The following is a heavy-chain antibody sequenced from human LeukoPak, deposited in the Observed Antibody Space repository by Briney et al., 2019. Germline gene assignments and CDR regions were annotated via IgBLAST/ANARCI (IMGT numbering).Heavy chain of an antibody. V-gene: IGHV3-33*01. CDR1: GFTFSSYG. CDR2: IWYDGSNK. D-gene: IGHD6-13*01. J-gene: IGHJ4*02. CDR3: ARDRAAAGPPFDY. Sequence: GFLRLSCAASGFTFSSYGMHWVRQAPGKGLEWVAVIWYDGSNKYYADSVKGRFTISRDNSKNTLYLQMNSLRAEDTAVYYCARDRAAAGPPFDYWGQGTLVTVSS.